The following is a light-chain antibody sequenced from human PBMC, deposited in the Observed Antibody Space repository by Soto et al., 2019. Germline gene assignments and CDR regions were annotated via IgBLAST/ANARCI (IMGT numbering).Light chain of an antibody. CDR1: SSNIGSNS. CDR2: ADN. CDR3: AAWDDSLNGFV. Sequence: QSVLTQPPSASGTPGQRVSISCSGSSSNIGSNSVQWHQQLPGTAPNLLIYADNQRPSGVPDRFSGSKSGTSASLAITGFQSGDEADYYCAAWDDSLNGFVFGTGTKVTVL. J-gene: IGLJ1*01. V-gene: IGLV1-44*01.